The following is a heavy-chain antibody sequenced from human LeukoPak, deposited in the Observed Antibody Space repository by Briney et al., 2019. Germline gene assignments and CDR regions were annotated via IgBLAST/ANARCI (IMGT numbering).Heavy chain of an antibody. CDR1: GLTVSANY. CDR2: MYSGGYT. CDR3: ARDRRYCSGDNCYSGVDY. D-gene: IGHD2-15*01. V-gene: IGHV3-53*01. Sequence: HPGGSLRLSCVASGLTVSANYMTWVRQAPGEGLDWVSVMYSGGYTYYADSVKGRFTISRDNSKNTVYLQMNSLRAEDSAVYYCARDRRYCSGDNCYSGVDYWGQGTRVIVSS. J-gene: IGHJ4*02.